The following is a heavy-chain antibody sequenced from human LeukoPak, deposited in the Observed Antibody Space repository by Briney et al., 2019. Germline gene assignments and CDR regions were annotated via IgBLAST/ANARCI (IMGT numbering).Heavy chain of an antibody. V-gene: IGHV4-59*01. Sequence: SETLSLTCTVSGGSINSDYWSWIRQPPGKGLKCIGNVYRSGSTNNNPSVKSRVTISVDTSNNQFSLRVCSVTAADTPVYFCARRSQRRGTPWLLLDFWGPGILVSVS. CDR2: VYRSGST. CDR3: ARRSQRRGTPWLLLDF. J-gene: IGHJ4*02. D-gene: IGHD6-19*01. CDR1: GGSINSDY.